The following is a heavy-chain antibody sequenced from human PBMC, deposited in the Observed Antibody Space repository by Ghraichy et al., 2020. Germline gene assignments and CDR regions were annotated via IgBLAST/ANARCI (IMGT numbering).Heavy chain of an antibody. J-gene: IGHJ5*02. CDR2: INHSGST. V-gene: IGHV4-34*01. CDR3: ARGPLDRLARSIAAAGTGVGWFDP. D-gene: IGHD6-13*01. CDR1: GGSFSGYY. Sequence: SQTLSLTCAVYGGSFSGYYWSWIRQPPGKGLEWIGEINHSGSTNYNPSLKSRVTISVDTSKNQFSLKLSSVTAADTAVYYCARGPLDRLARSIAAAGTGVGWFDPWGQGTLVTVSS.